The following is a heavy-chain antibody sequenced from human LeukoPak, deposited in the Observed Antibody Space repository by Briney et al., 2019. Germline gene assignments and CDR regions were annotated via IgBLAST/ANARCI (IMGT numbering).Heavy chain of an antibody. D-gene: IGHD6-13*01. Sequence: GESLKISRKGSGYSFTSYWIGWVRQMPGKGLEWMGIIYPGDSDTRYSPSFQGQVTISADKSIITAYLQWSSLKASDTAMYYCARRIAATDSAKYYFDSWGQGTLVTVSS. CDR3: ARRIAATDSAKYYFDS. V-gene: IGHV5-51*01. CDR2: IYPGDSDT. J-gene: IGHJ4*02. CDR1: GYSFTSYW.